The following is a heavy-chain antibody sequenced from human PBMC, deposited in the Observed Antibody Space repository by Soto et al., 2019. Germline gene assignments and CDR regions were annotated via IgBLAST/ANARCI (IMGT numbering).Heavy chain of an antibody. CDR2: IYHTGSS. CDR3: AREVLDTTVDYY. V-gene: IGHV4-30-4*01. D-gene: IGHD4-17*01. J-gene: IGHJ4*02. Sequence: KASETLSLTCTVSGVSINSADFYWSWIRQAPGKGLEWIGYIYHTGSSQHHPSLRGRVDISMDTSKNQFSLELRSVTAADTAMYYCAREVLDTTVDYYWGQGGMVTVSS. CDR1: GVSINSADFY.